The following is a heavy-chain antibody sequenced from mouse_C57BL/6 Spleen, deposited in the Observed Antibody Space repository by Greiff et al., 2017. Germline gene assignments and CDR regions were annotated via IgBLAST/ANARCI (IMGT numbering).Heavy chain of an antibody. CDR3: ARGDYGSSGGYYAMDY. V-gene: IGHV1-69*01. J-gene: IGHJ4*01. Sequence: QVQLKQPGAELVMPGASVKLSCKASGYTFTSYGMHWVKRRPGQGLGWIGEMDPSVSCTNYNQKFKGKSTLTVDKSSSTAYMQLSSLTSEDSAVYYCARGDYGSSGGYYAMDYWGQGTSVTVSS. D-gene: IGHD1-1*01. CDR2: MDPSVSCT. CDR1: GYTFTSYG.